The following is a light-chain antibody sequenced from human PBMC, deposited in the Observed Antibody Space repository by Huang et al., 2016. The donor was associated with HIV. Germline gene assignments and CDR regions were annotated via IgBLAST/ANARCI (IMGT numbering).Light chain of an antibody. CDR1: QSVRSY. Sequence: IVLTQSPATLSLSPGERATLSCRASQSVRSYLAWYQQKPGQAPRLLIDDASNRATGIPARFSGGGAGTDFTLTISSLEPEDFAVYYCQQRSNWPWTFGQGTKVEIK. J-gene: IGKJ1*01. V-gene: IGKV3-11*01. CDR3: QQRSNWPWT. CDR2: DAS.